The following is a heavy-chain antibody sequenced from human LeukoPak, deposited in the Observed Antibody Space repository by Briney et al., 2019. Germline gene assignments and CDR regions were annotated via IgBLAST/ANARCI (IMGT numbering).Heavy chain of an antibody. CDR2: ISGSGGST. Sequence: ETLSLTCAVYGGSFSGYYWSWVRQAPGKGLEWVSAISGSGGSTYYADSVKGRFTISRDNSKNTLYLQMNSLRAEDTAVYYCAKRVSSTSCYDCWGQGTLVTVSS. J-gene: IGHJ4*02. D-gene: IGHD2-2*01. CDR3: AKRVSSTSCYDC. CDR1: GGSFSGYY. V-gene: IGHV3-23*01.